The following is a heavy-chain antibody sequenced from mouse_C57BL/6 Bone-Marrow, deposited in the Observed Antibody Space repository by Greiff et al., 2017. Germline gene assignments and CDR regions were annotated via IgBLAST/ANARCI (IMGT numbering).Heavy chain of an antibody. Sequence: QVHVKQSGAELARPGASVKLSCKASGYTFTSYGISWVKQRTGQGLEWIGEIYPRSGNTYYNEKFKGKATLTADKSYSTAYMELRSLTSEDSAVYFCARWGNNAIDYWGQGTSVTVSS. D-gene: IGHD2-1*01. CDR1: GYTFTSYG. CDR2: IYPRSGNT. V-gene: IGHV1-81*01. J-gene: IGHJ4*01. CDR3: ARWGNNAIDY.